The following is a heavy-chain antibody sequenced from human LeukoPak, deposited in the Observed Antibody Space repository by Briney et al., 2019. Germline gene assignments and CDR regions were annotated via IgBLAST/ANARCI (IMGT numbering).Heavy chain of an antibody. CDR2: IYKDGRT. CDR3: VSFYETY. CDR1: GFVVSTNY. V-gene: IGHV3-53*03. D-gene: IGHD2/OR15-2a*01. J-gene: IGHJ4*02. Sequence: PGGSLRLSCAASGFVVSTNYMTWVRQPPGKGLERVSVIYKDGRTFYTDSVKGRFTISRDNSKNTVYLQMSSLRVEDTAVYYCVSFYETYWGRGTLVTVSS.